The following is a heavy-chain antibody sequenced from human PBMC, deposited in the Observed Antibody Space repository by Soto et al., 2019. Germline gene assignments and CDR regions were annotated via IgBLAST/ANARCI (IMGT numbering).Heavy chain of an antibody. CDR1: GFTFSSYS. Sequence: EVLLVESGGGLVQPGGSLRLSCAVSGFTFSSYSMNWVRQAPWKGLAWVSYISSSSSTIYYADSVKGRFTISRDNAKNSLYLQMNSLRAEDTAVYYCARGAYYYDSSGLSYWGQGPLVTVSS. V-gene: IGHV3-48*01. CDR2: ISSSSSTI. J-gene: IGHJ4*02. D-gene: IGHD3-22*01. CDR3: ARGAYYYDSSGLSY.